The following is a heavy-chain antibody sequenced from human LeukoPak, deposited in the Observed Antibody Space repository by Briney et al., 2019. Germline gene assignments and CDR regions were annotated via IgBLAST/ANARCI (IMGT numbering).Heavy chain of an antibody. CDR1: GFTFSDYY. Sequence: GGSLRLSCAASGFTFSDYYMSWIRQAPGKGLEWVSYISTSGGTINYADSVKGRFTISRDNAKNSLYLQMNSLRAEDTAVYYCARDRPYYGSGSYYHYWGQGTLVTVSS. J-gene: IGHJ4*02. CDR2: ISTSGGTI. D-gene: IGHD3-10*01. V-gene: IGHV3-11*01. CDR3: ARDRPYYGSGSYYHY.